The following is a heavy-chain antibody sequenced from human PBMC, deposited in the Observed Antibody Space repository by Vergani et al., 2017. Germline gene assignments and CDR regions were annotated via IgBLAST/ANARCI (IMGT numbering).Heavy chain of an antibody. CDR1: GGSVRTSIGYY. V-gene: IGHV4-61*10. Sequence: QVQLQESGPGLVKPSQTLSLSCTVSGGSVRTSIGYYWTWIRQPAGKTLEWIGEINHSGSTNYNPSLKSRVTISVDTSKNQFSLKLSSVTAADTAVYYCASSRRLRFPMDVWGQGTTVTVSS. D-gene: IGHD5-12*01. CDR3: ASSRRLRFPMDV. J-gene: IGHJ6*02. CDR2: INHSGST.